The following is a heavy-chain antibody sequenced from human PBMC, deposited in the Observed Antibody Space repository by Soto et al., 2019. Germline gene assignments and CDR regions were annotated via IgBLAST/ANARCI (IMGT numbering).Heavy chain of an antibody. D-gene: IGHD4-17*01. Sequence: QVQLQESGPGLEKPSQTLSLTCTLSGVSITSGAYYWNWVRQHPGKGLEWIGYIYYNGNTSFSPSIKSRLTISIDTSKNQFSLKLSSVTAADTAMYYCARARLRAVYAFDFWGQGTMVTVSS. CDR3: ARARLRAVYAFDF. CDR2: IYYNGNT. V-gene: IGHV4-31*03. CDR1: GVSITSGAYY. J-gene: IGHJ3*01.